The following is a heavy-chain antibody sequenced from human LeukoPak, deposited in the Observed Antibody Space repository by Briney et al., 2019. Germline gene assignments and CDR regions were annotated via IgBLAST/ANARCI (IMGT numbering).Heavy chain of an antibody. CDR2: VDYSGRT. J-gene: IGHJ4*02. V-gene: IGHV4-59*08. CDR1: GVSTNTYYY. D-gene: IGHD1-26*01. CDR3: ATNIPTPTTSPPLGY. Sequence: SETPSLTCTVSGVSTNTYYYWSWIRQPPGKGLEWIGYVDYSGRTKYSPSLKSRVTISVDTSKYQFSLELSSVTAADTAVYYCATNIPTPTTSPPLGYWGQGTLVTVSS.